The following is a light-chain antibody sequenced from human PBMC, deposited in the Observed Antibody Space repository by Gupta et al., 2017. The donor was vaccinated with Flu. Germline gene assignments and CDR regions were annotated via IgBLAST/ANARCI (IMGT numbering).Light chain of an antibody. Sequence: DVVMSQSPLSLSVTLGQAASISCRSSQSLVYKNGITYLTWFQQRPGQSPRRLIYEGSNRDSGVTDRFSGSGEVNDFTLKSSRGEDEDGGGYYCIRGKPPWTFGQGTTMEI. V-gene: IGKV2-30*01. CDR3: IRGKPPWT. CDR2: EGS. CDR1: QSLVYKNGITY. J-gene: IGKJ2*02.